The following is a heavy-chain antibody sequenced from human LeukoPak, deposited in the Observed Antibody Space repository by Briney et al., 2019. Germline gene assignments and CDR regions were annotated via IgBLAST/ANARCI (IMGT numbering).Heavy chain of an antibody. CDR3: AKAAAPGTRNCFDP. CDR1: GFTFSHFG. CDR2: ISGSGTNT. D-gene: IGHD6-13*01. Sequence: GGSLRLSCAASGFTFSHFGMHWVRQAPGKGLEWVSTISGSGTNTYYADSVKGRFTISRDNSKNTLYLQMNSLRAEDTAVYYCAKAAAPGTRNCFDPWGQGTLVTVSS. J-gene: IGHJ5*02. V-gene: IGHV3-23*01.